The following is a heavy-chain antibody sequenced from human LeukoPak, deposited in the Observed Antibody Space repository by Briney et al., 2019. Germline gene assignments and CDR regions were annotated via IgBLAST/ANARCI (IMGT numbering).Heavy chain of an antibody. D-gene: IGHD4-17*01. J-gene: IGHJ4*02. CDR2: ISYDGSNK. V-gene: IGHV3-30*04. Sequence: PGRSLRLSCAASGLTFSSAAMHWVRQAPGKGLEWVAVISYDGSNKYYADSVKGRFTISRDNSKNTLYLQMNSLRAEDTAVYYCATDSYYGDYPFGYWGQGTLVTVSS. CDR3: ATDSYYGDYPFGY. CDR1: GLTFSSAA.